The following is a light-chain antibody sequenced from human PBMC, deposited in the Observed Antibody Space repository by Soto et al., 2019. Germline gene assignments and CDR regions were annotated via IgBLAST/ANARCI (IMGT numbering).Light chain of an antibody. CDR3: QQYHNYRT. CDR1: QSIVRW. J-gene: IGKJ1*01. V-gene: IGKV1-5*01. CDR2: VAS. Sequence: DIQMTQSPSTLSASIGDRVTISCRASQSIVRWLAWYQQKPGKAPNLLIYVASNLESGVPSRFSGSGSGTEFTLTISSLQPDDFATYYCQQYHNYRTFGQGTKVEIK.